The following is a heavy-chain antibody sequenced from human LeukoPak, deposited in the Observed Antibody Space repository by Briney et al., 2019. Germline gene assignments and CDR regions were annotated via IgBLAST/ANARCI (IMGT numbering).Heavy chain of an antibody. D-gene: IGHD3-22*01. CDR3: ARDYRRGYYFDY. Sequence: GVLRLSCAASGFTFSSYWMSWVRQAPGKGLEWVANIKQDGSERYYVDSVKGRFTISRDNAKNSLYLQMNSLRAEDTAVYYCARDYRRGYYFDYWGQGTLVTVSS. V-gene: IGHV3-7*01. J-gene: IGHJ4*02. CDR2: IKQDGSER. CDR1: GFTFSSYW.